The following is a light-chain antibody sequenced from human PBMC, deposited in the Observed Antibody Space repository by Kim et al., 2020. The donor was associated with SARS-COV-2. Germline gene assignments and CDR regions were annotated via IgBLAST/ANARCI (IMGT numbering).Light chain of an antibody. Sequence: GQSITVSCTGTGTDIGRYNYVSWYQQHPGKAPKLMIYDVGKRPSGVSNRFSGSKSGNTSSLTISGLQAEDEADYYCGSYTSSSTVVFGGGTQLTVL. J-gene: IGLJ2*01. CDR3: GSYTSSSTVV. CDR1: GTDIGRYNY. CDR2: DVG. V-gene: IGLV2-14*04.